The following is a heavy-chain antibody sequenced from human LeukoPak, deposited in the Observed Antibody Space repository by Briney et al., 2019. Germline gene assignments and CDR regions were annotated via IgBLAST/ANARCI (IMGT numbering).Heavy chain of an antibody. J-gene: IGHJ6*02. V-gene: IGHV1-18*01. Sequence: GASVKVSCKASGYTFTSYGISWVRQAPGQGLEWMGWISAYNGNTNYAQKLQGRVTMTTDTSTSTAYMELRSLRSDDTAVYYCARVEMEQWLPPAYYYYYGMDVWGQGTTVTVSS. CDR1: GYTFTSYG. CDR2: ISAYNGNT. D-gene: IGHD6-19*01. CDR3: ARVEMEQWLPPAYYYYYGMDV.